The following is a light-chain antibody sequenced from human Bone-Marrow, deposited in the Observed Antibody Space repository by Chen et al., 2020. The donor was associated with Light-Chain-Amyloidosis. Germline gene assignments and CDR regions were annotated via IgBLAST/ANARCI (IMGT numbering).Light chain of an antibody. J-gene: IGLJ3*02. CDR2: DDI. CDR1: NIGSTS. V-gene: IGLV3-21*02. Sequence: SYVLTQPSSESVAPGQPATLACGGNNIGSTSVHWYQQTPGQAPLLVVYDDIDRPSGIPERLSGSNSGNTATLTISRVEAGDEADYYCQVWDRSSDRPVFGGGTKLTVL. CDR3: QVWDRSSDRPV.